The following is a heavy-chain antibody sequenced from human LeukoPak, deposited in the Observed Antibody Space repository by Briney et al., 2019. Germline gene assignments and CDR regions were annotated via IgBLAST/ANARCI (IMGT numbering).Heavy chain of an antibody. V-gene: IGHV4-34*01. Sequence: PSETLSLTCAVYGVSFSGYYWSWIRQPPGKGLEWIGEINHSGSTNYNPSLKSRVTISVDTSKNQFSLKLSSVTAADTAVYYCAREVLVGYSYGRHFYFDYWAREPWSPSPQ. D-gene: IGHD5-18*01. CDR1: GVSFSGYY. CDR2: INHSGST. CDR3: AREVLVGYSYGRHFYFDY. J-gene: IGHJ4*02.